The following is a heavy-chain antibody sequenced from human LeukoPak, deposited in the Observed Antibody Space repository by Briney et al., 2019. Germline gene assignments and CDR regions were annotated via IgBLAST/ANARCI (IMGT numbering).Heavy chain of an antibody. CDR3: ARDPEGITIFAPGVVPDY. D-gene: IGHD3-3*01. J-gene: IGHJ4*02. CDR2: INPSGGST. Sequence: ASVKVSCKASGYTFTSYYMHWVRQAPGQGLEWMGIINPSGGSTSYAQKSQGRVTMTRDTSTSTVYMELSSLRSEDTAVYYCARDPEGITIFAPGVVPDYWGQGTLVTVSS. V-gene: IGHV1-46*01. CDR1: GYTFTSYY.